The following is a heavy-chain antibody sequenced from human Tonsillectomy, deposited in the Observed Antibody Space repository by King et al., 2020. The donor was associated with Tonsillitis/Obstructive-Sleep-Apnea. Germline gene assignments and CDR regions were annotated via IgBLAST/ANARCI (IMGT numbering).Heavy chain of an antibody. Sequence: VQLVESGGGLVKPGGSLRLSCAASGFTFSNAWMSWVRQAPGKGLEWVGRIKSKTDGGTTDYAAPVPGRLTISRDDSKNTRYLLLNSLKTEDTAVYYCPTEPLGIVVVPFQHRGQGTLVTVSS. CDR1: GFTFSNAW. CDR3: PTEPLGIVVVPFQH. CDR2: IKSKTDGGTT. D-gene: IGHD2-2*01. V-gene: IGHV3-15*01. J-gene: IGHJ1*01.